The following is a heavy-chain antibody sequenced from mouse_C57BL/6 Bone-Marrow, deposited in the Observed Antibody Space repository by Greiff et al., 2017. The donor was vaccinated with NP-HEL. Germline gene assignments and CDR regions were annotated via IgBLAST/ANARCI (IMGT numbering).Heavy chain of an antibody. Sequence: VQLQQSGPGLVQPSQSLSITCTVSGFSLTSYGVHWVRQSPGKGLEWLGVIWRGGSTDYNAAFISRLSISKDNSKSQVFFKMNSLQADDTAIYYCASYYYGSSYYAMDYWGQGTSVTVSS. CDR1: GFSLTSYG. D-gene: IGHD1-1*01. CDR2: IWRGGST. J-gene: IGHJ4*01. CDR3: ASYYYGSSYYAMDY. V-gene: IGHV2-2*01.